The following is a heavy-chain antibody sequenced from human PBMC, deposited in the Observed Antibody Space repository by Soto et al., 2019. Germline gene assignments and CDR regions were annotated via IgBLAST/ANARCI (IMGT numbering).Heavy chain of an antibody. CDR2: IYYSGST. V-gene: IGHV4-30-4*01. CDR3: ARDPGTWGRGGH. J-gene: IGHJ4*02. CDR1: GGSISSGDYY. D-gene: IGHD6-13*01. Sequence: SETLSLTCTVSGGSISSGDYYWSWIRQPPGKGLEWIGYIYYSGSTYYNPSLKSRVTISVDTSKNQFSLKLSSVTAADTAVYYCARDPGTWGRGGHWGQGTLVTVSS.